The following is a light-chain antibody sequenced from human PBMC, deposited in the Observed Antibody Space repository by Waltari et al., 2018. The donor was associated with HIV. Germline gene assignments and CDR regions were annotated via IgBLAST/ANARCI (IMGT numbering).Light chain of an antibody. Sequence: QSVLTQPPSVSGAPGQRVTISCTGSSSNIGAGYDVHWFQQLPGTAPKLLIYGNTNRPSGVPDRFSGSKSGTSASLAITGLQAEDEADYYCQSYDSGLTAYVFGTWTKVTVL. V-gene: IGLV1-40*01. CDR3: QSYDSGLTAYV. J-gene: IGLJ1*01. CDR1: SSNIGAGYD. CDR2: GNT.